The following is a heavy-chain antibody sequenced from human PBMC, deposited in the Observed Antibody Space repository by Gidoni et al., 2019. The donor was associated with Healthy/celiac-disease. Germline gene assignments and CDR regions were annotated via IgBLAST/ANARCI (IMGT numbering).Heavy chain of an antibody. J-gene: IGHJ4*02. V-gene: IGHV4-34*01. Sequence: QVQLQQWGAGLLKPSETLSLTCAVYGGSFSGYYWSWIRQPPGKGLEWIGEINHSGSTNYNPSLKSRVTISVDTSKNQFSLKLSSVTAADTAVYYCARPGVQYYYGSGSYYFDYWGQGTLVTVSS. D-gene: IGHD3-10*01. CDR3: ARPGVQYYYGSGSYYFDY. CDR1: GGSFSGYY. CDR2: INHSGST.